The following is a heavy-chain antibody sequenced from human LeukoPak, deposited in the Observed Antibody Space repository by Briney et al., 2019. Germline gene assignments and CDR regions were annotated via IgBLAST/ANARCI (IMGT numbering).Heavy chain of an antibody. CDR2: INHSGST. V-gene: IGHV4-34*01. D-gene: IGHD1-26*01. CDR3: ARGGLGGGYLWFDP. J-gene: IGHJ5*02. Sequence: PSETLSLTCAVYGGSFSGYYWSWIRQPPGKGLEWIGEINHSGSTNYNPSLKSRVTISVDTSKNQFSLKLSSVTAADTAVYYCARGGLGGGYLWFDPWGQGTPVTVSS. CDR1: GGSFSGYY.